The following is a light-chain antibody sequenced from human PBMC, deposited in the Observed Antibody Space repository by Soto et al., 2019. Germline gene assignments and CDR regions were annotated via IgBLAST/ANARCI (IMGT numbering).Light chain of an antibody. V-gene: IGKV3-15*01. J-gene: IGKJ5*01. CDR2: GAS. Sequence: EIVLTQSPATLSLSPGERATLSCRASQSVSSNLAWYQQKPGQAPRLLIYGASTRATGIPARFSGSGSGTEFTLTISSLQSEDFAVYYCQQYNSYWTFGQGTRLEIK. CDR3: QQYNSYWT. CDR1: QSVSSN.